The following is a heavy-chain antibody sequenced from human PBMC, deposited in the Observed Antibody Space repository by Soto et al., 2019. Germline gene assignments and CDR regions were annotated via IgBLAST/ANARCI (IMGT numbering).Heavy chain of an antibody. V-gene: IGHV4-59*12. D-gene: IGHD4-17*01. CDR3: ARGLTTVTTVRYFDY. CDR2: IYYSGST. Sequence: SETLSLTCTVSGGSISSYCWSWIRQPPGKGLEWIGYIYYSGSTNYNPSLKSRVTISVDTSNNQFSLKLSSVTAADTAVYYCARGLTTVTTVRYFDYWGQGTQVT. J-gene: IGHJ4*02. CDR1: GGSISSYC.